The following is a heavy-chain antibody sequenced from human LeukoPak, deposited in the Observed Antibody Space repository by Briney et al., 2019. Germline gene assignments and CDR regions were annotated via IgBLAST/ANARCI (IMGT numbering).Heavy chain of an antibody. CDR2: IYHGGST. CDR1: GYSISGGYY. J-gene: IGHJ3*02. CDR3: ARVAERTWLPYDAAFDI. Sequence: SETLSLTCTVSGYSISGGYYWGWIRQPPGKGLEWIGTIYHGGSTYYNPSLESRVTISLGTSKNHFSLNLTSVTAADTAMYYCARVAERTWLPYDAAFDIWGLGTMVTVSS. V-gene: IGHV4-38-2*02. D-gene: IGHD3-9*01.